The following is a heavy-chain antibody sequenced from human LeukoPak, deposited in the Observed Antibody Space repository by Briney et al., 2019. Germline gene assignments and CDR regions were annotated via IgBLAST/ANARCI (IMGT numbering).Heavy chain of an antibody. D-gene: IGHD6-13*01. CDR3: AKASPDSSSWYSVSS. CDR1: GFTFSSYA. CDR2: ISSSGGST. J-gene: IGHJ5*02. V-gene: IGHV3-23*01. Sequence: GGSLRLSCAASGFTFSSYAITWVRQAPGKGLEWVSAISSSGGSTHYADAVKGRFTISRDNSKNTLYLQMNSLRAEDTAVYYCAKASPDSSSWYSVSSWGQGTLVTVSS.